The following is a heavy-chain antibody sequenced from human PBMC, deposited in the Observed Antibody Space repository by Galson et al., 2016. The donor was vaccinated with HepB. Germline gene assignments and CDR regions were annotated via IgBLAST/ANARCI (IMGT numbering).Heavy chain of an antibody. CDR1: GFTFSAYG. CDR3: ARDFPGYNYGMDV. CDR2: IWHDGSNQ. Sequence: SLRLSCAGSGFTFSAYGIQWVRQPPGKVLEWVAVIWHDGSNQYYADSVKGRFTISRDSSKKTVYLQMNCLRGEDTAVYYCARDFPGYNYGMDVWGQGTTVIVSS. V-gene: IGHV3-33*01. J-gene: IGHJ6*02.